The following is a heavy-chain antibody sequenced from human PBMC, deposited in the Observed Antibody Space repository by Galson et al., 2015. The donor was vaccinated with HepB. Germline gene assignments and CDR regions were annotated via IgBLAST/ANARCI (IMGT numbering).Heavy chain of an antibody. CDR1: GFTFSSYS. CDR2: ISSSGNYK. CDR3: ARFRDMDV. Sequence: SLRLSCAPSGFTFSSYSMNWVRQAPGKGLEWVSSISSSGNYKYYGDSAKGRFTISRDNAKNSLYLQMNSLRAEDTSVYYCARFRDMDVWGKGTTVIVSS. J-gene: IGHJ6*03. V-gene: IGHV3-21*06.